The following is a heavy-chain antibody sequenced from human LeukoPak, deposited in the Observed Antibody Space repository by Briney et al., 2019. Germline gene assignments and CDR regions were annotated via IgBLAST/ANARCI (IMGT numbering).Heavy chain of an antibody. CDR1: GFTFSSYG. D-gene: IGHD6-13*01. CDR3: AKDRQQLEYNWFDP. Sequence: GGSLRLSCAASGFTFSSYGMHWVRQAPGKGLEWVAVISYDGSNKHYADSVKGRFTISRDNSKNTLYLQMNSLRAEDTAVYYCAKDRQQLEYNWFDPWGQGTLVTVSS. V-gene: IGHV3-30*18. J-gene: IGHJ5*02. CDR2: ISYDGSNK.